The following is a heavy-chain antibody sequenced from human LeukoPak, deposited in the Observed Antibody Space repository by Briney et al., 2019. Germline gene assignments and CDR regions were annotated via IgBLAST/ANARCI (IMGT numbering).Heavy chain of an antibody. Sequence: GASVKVSCKASGYTFTSYYMHWVRQAPGQGLEWMGIINPSGGSTSYAQKFQGRVTMTRDTSTSTVYMELSSLRSEDTAVYYCARDSPVFSTPSRSYYFDYWGQGTLVTVSS. CDR3: ARDSPVFSTPSRSYYFDY. CDR1: GYTFTSYY. D-gene: IGHD1-1*01. V-gene: IGHV1-46*01. CDR2: INPSGGST. J-gene: IGHJ4*02.